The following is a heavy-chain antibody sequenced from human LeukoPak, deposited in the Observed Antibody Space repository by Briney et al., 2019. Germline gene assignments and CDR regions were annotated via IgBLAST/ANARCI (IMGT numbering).Heavy chain of an antibody. D-gene: IGHD3-22*01. J-gene: IGHJ4*02. CDR2: IYYSGST. V-gene: IGHV4-59*01. CDR3: ARAPDYYDSSGYVEKYYFDY. CDR1: GGSISSYY. Sequence: PSETLSLTCTVSGGSISSYYWSWIRQPPGKGLERIGYIYYSGSTNYNPSLKSRVTISVDTSKNQFSLKLSSVAAADTAVYYCARAPDYYDSSGYVEKYYFDYWGQGTLVTVSS.